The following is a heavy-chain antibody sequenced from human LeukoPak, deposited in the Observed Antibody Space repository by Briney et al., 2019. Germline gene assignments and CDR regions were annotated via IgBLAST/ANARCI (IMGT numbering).Heavy chain of an antibody. CDR2: IHYSGST. D-gene: IGHD3-10*01. J-gene: IGHJ5*02. CDR1: SGSISSGDYY. CDR3: ARDLGGYGSGNDWFDP. V-gene: IGHV4-30-4*01. Sequence: SQTLSLTCTVSSGSISSGDYYWSWIRQPPGKGLEWIWYIHYSGSTYYNPSLKSRVTVSVDTSKNQFSLKLSSVTAADTAVYYCARDLGGYGSGNDWFDPWGQGTLVTVSS.